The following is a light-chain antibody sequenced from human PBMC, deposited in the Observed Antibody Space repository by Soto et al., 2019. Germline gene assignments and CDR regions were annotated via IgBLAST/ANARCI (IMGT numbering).Light chain of an antibody. CDR1: SSDVGGSNH. V-gene: IGLV2-14*01. CDR3: SSYTVTRPWV. Sequence: QSALTQPASVTGSPGQSITISCTGTSSDVGGSNHVSWYRHYPGTAPKLIIFEVGNRPSGVSDRFSASKSGNTASLIISGLKPEDEADYYCSSYTVTRPWVFGGGTKLTVL. J-gene: IGLJ3*02. CDR2: EVG.